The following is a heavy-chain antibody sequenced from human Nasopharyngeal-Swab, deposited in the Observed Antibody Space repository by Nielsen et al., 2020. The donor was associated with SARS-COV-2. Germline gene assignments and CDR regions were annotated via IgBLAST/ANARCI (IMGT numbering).Heavy chain of an antibody. CDR1: GFTFSSYA. CDR3: AKWAKYSSGWATGYY. Sequence: GGSLRLSFAASGFTFSSYAMSWVRQAPGKGLEWVSAISGSGGSTYYAASVKGRFTISRDNSKNTLYLQMNSLRAEDTAVYYCAKWAKYSSGWATGYYWGQGTLVTVSS. V-gene: IGHV3-23*01. CDR2: ISGSGGST. D-gene: IGHD6-19*01. J-gene: IGHJ4*02.